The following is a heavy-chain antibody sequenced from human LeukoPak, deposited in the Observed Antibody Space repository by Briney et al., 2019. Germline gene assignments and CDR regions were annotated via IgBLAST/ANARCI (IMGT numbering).Heavy chain of an antibody. J-gene: IGHJ4*02. V-gene: IGHV3-7*01. Sequence: GGSLRLSCAASGLILGDYSMPWVRQAPGKGLECGGNIKFDGSEIYYRDSVRGCFTISRDNAKNSLYLQMNSLRVEDTGVYYCTRDLSHDSSGWGQGALVTVS. CDR1: GLILGDYS. D-gene: IGHD3-22*01. CDR2: IKFDGSEI. CDR3: TRDLSHDSSG.